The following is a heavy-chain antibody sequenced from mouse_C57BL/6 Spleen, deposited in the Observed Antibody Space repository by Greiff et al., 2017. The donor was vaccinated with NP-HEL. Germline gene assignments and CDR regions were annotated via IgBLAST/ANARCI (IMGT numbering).Heavy chain of an antibody. Sequence: QVQLQQPGAELVRPGTSVKLSCKASGYTFTSYWMHWVKQRPGQGLEWIGVIDPSDSYTNYNQKFKGKATLTVDTSSSTAYMQLSSLTSEDSAVYYCARSGDSYPYYAMDYWGQGTSLTVSS. CDR3: ARSGDSYPYYAMDY. V-gene: IGHV1-59*01. J-gene: IGHJ4*01. CDR2: IDPSDSYT. CDR1: GYTFTSYW. D-gene: IGHD2-12*01.